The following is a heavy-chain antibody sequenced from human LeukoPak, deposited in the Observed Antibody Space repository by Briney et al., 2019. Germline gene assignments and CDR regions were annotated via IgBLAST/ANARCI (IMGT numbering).Heavy chain of an antibody. CDR1: GFTFSSYG. Sequence: GRSLRLSCAASGFTFSSYGMPWVRQAPGKGLEWVAVIWYDGSNKYYADSVKGRFTISRDNSKNTLYLQMNSLRAEDTAMYYCARDRIGSRDGYNRLDYWGQGTLVTVSS. D-gene: IGHD5-24*01. CDR3: ARDRIGSRDGYNRLDY. J-gene: IGHJ4*02. CDR2: IWYDGSNK. V-gene: IGHV3-33*01.